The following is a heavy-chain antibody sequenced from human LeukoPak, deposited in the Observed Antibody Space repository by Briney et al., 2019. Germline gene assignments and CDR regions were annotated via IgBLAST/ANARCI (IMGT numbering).Heavy chain of an antibody. J-gene: IGHJ5*02. CDR2: ISGSGGST. Sequence: GGSLRLSCAASGFTFSSYAMSWVRQAPGKGLEWVSAISGSGGSTYSADSVKGRFTISRDNSKNTLYLQMNSLRAEDTAVYYCGKAQAVAGGRWLDPWGEGTLVTVSS. CDR3: GKAQAVAGGRWLDP. CDR1: GFTFSSYA. V-gene: IGHV3-23*01. D-gene: IGHD6-19*01.